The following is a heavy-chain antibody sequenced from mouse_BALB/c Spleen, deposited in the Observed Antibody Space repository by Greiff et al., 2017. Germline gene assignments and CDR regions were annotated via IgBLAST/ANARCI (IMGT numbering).Heavy chain of an antibody. CDR1: GYSITSGYY. D-gene: IGHD2-1*01. CDR3: ARCPYGNNAMDY. V-gene: IGHV3-6*02. Sequence: EVKLMESGPGLVKPSQSLSLTCSVTGYSITSGYYWNWIRQFPGNKLEWMGYISYDGSNNYNPSLKNRISITRDTSKNQFFLKLNSVTTEDTATYYCARCPYGNNAMDYWGQGTSVTVSS. J-gene: IGHJ4*01. CDR2: ISYDGSN.